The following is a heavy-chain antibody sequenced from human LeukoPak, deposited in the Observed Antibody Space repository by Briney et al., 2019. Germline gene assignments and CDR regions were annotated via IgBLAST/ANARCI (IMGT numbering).Heavy chain of an antibody. D-gene: IGHD3-9*01. CDR2: ISSSSSYI. J-gene: IGHJ4*01. Sequence: GGSLRLSCAASGFTFSSYSMNWVRQAPGKGLEWVSSISSSSSYIYYADSVKGRFTISRDNDKNSLYLQINSLRAEDTAVYYCARVRTDILTGYRIDYWGQGTLVTVSS. CDR3: ARVRTDILTGYRIDY. V-gene: IGHV3-21*01. CDR1: GFTFSSYS.